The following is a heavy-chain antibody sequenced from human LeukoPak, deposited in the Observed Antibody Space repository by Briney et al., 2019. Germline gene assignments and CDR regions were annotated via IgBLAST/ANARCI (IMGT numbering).Heavy chain of an antibody. CDR2: ISWNSGSI. V-gene: IGHV3-9*01. D-gene: IGHD4-4*01. CDR1: GFTFDDYA. J-gene: IGHJ4*02. Sequence: PGRSLRLSCAASGFTFDDYAMHWVRQAPGKGLEWVSGISWNSGSIGYADSVKGRFTISRDNSKNTLYLQMNSLRAEDTAVYYCAKLAYSKRLFDYWGQGTLVTVSS. CDR3: AKLAYSKRLFDY.